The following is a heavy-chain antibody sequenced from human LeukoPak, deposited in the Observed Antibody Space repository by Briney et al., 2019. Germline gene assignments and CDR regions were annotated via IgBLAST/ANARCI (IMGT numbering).Heavy chain of an antibody. CDR1: GFTFSSYW. Sequence: GGSLRLSCAASGFTFSSYWMHWVRQAPGKGLVWVSRINSDGSSTSYADSVKGRFTISRDNAKNTLYLQMNSLRAEDTAVYYCARGSCGYGDCYRALNIWGQGTIVTVSS. J-gene: IGHJ3*02. CDR3: ARGSCGYGDCYRALNI. CDR2: INSDGSST. V-gene: IGHV3-74*01. D-gene: IGHD2-21*02.